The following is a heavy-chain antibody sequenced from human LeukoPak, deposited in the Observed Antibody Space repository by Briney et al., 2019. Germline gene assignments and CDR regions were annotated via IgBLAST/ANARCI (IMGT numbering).Heavy chain of an antibody. CDR1: DASVTTYS. D-gene: IGHD3-10*01. J-gene: IGHJ4*01. CDR3: ARDHYGSGSYKAYFDY. CDR2: VYFSGAT. Sequence: SETLSLTCTVSDASVTTYSWSWLRQPAGKGLEWIGRVYFSGATKYNPSLKSRVTISADTPKNQFSLKLPSVTAADTAVYYCARDHYGSGSYKAYFDYWGHGIQVTVSS. V-gene: IGHV4-4*07.